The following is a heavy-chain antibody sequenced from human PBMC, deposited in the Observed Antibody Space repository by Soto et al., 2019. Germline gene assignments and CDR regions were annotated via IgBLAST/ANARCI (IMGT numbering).Heavy chain of an antibody. CDR1: VFTFISYE. D-gene: IGHD2-2*01. J-gene: IGHJ5*02. CDR3: ARVSVVVPAATSPFDP. Sequence: GWSLRLSCASSVFTFISYEMNWVRQAPGKGLEWVSYISSSGSTIYYADSVKGRFTISRDNAKNSLYLQMNSLRAEDTAVYYCARVSVVVPAATSPFDPWGQGTLVTVSS. V-gene: IGHV3-48*03. CDR2: ISSSGSTI.